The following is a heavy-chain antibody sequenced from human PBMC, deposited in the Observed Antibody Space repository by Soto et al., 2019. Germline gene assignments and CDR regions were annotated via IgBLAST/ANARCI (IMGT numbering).Heavy chain of an antibody. V-gene: IGHV1-18*04. Sequence: QVQLVQSGAEVKKPGASVKVSCKASGYTFTSYGISWVRQAPGQGLEWMGWISAYNGNTNYAQKLQGRVTMTTDTSTSTAYMEPRSLRSDDTAVYYCARVPHSSYYYYYGMDVWGQGTTVTVSS. D-gene: IGHD6-13*01. CDR2: ISAYNGNT. CDR3: ARVPHSSYYYYYGMDV. CDR1: GYTFTSYG. J-gene: IGHJ6*02.